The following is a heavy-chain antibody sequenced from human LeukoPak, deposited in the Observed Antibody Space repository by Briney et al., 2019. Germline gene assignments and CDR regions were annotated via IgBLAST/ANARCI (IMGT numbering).Heavy chain of an antibody. J-gene: IGHJ4*02. D-gene: IGHD2-8*01. V-gene: IGHV1-2*06. Sequence: GALVKVSCKASGYTFTGYYMHWVRQAPGQGLEWMGRINPNSGGTNYAQKFQGRVTMTRDTSISTAYMELSRLRSDDTAVYYCARDNCTNGVCYLFDYWGQGTLVTVSS. CDR3: ARDNCTNGVCYLFDY. CDR1: GYTFTGYY. CDR2: INPNSGGT.